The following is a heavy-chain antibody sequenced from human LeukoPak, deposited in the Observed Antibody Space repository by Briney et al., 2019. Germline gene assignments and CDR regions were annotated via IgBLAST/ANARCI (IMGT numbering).Heavy chain of an antibody. CDR3: ARHREMATIRESYFDY. Sequence: SETLSLTCTVSGGSISSYYWSWIRQPPGKGLQWIGCIYYSGSTNYNPSLKSRVTISVDTSKNQFSLKLSSVTAADTAVYYCARHREMATIRESYFDYWGQGTLVTVSS. CDR2: IYYSGST. D-gene: IGHD5-24*01. V-gene: IGHV4-59*08. J-gene: IGHJ4*02. CDR1: GGSISSYY.